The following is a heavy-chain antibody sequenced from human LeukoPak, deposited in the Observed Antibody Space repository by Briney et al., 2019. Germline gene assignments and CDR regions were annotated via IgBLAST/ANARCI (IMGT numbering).Heavy chain of an antibody. J-gene: IGHJ4*02. V-gene: IGHV3-30*02. CDR2: IRYDGSNK. CDR3: AKDNLFGEFFDY. Sequence: GGSLRPSCAASGFTFSSYGMHWVRQAPGKGLEWVAFIRYDGSNKYYADSVKGRFTISRDNSKNTLYLQMNSLRAEDTAVYYCAKDNLFGEFFDYWGQGTLVTVSS. CDR1: GFTFSSYG. D-gene: IGHD3-10*02.